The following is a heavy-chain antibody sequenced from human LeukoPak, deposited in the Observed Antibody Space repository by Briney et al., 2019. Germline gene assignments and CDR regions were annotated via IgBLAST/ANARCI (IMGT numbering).Heavy chain of an antibody. Sequence: SETLSLTCTVSGDSINSSSHYWGWIRQPPGKGLEWIGSIFYSGSTYYNPPLESRLTISIDTSKNQFSLKLTSVTAADTAVYYCARVMGWMGWLGYYFDYWGQGTLVTVTS. CDR3: ARVMGWMGWLGYYFDY. CDR1: GDSINSSSHY. D-gene: IGHD6-19*01. CDR2: IFYSGST. V-gene: IGHV4-39*07. J-gene: IGHJ4*02.